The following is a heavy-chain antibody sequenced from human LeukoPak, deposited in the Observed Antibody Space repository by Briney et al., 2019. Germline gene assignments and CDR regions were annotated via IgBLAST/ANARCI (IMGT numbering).Heavy chain of an antibody. J-gene: IGHJ4*02. CDR3: ARENYFDY. Sequence: PSEPLSLTCTVSGGSISSFYWGWIRQPPGKRLEWIGYIYYSGSTNYNPSLKSRVTISVDTSKNQFSLKLSSVTAADTAVYYCARENYFDYWGRGTLVTVSS. CDR1: GGSISSFY. V-gene: IGHV4-59*01. CDR2: IYYSGST.